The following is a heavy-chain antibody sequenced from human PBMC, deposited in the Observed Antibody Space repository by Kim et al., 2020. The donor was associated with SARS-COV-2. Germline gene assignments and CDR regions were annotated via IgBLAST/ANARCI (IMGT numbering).Heavy chain of an antibody. CDR1: GGSISSGGYY. Sequence: SETLSLTCTVSGGSISSGGYYWSWIRQHPGKGLEWIGYIYYSGSTYYNPSLKSRVTISVDTSKNQFSLKLSSVTAADTAVYYCARVIAAAGNLYYYYYGMDVWGQGTTVTVSS. CDR2: IYYSGST. CDR3: ARVIAAAGNLYYYYYGMDV. J-gene: IGHJ6*02. D-gene: IGHD6-13*01. V-gene: IGHV4-31*03.